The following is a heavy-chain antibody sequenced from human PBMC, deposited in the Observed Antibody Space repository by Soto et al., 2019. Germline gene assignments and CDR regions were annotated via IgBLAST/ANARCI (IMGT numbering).Heavy chain of an antibody. V-gene: IGHV4-59*01. CDR1: GGSISSYY. Sequence: QVQLQESGPGLVKPSETLSLTCTVSGGSISSYYWSWIRQPPGKGLEWMGYIYYSGSTNYNPSLKSRVTISVDTSKHQFSLKLSSVTAADTAVYYCARSNRYYSGMDVWGQGTTVTVSS. J-gene: IGHJ6*02. CDR3: ARSNRYYSGMDV. CDR2: IYYSGST.